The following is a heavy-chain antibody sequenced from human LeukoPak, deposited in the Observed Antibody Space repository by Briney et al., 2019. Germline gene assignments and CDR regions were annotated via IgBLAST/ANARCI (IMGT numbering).Heavy chain of an antibody. CDR2: INPSVGTT. CDR3: ARQKCGGDCYYFDY. V-gene: IGHV1-46*01. Sequence: ASVKVSCKASGYTFTSYYMYWLRQAPGQGLEWMGIINPSVGTTSYAQKFQGRVTITADESTSTAYMELSSLRSEDTAVYYCARQKCGGDCYYFDYWGQGTLVTVSS. J-gene: IGHJ4*02. CDR1: GYTFTSYY. D-gene: IGHD2-21*02.